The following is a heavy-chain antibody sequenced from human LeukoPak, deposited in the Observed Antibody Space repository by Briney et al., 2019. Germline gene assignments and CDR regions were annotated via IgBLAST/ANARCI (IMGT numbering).Heavy chain of an antibody. J-gene: IGHJ4*02. CDR2: IYYSGST. Sequence: TSETLSLTCTVSGGSISSYYWSWIRQPPGKGLEWIGYIYYSGSTNYNPSLKSRVTISVDTSKNQFSLKLSSVTAADTAVYYCARDRGYDREGGGRYFDYWGQGTLATVSS. CDR3: ARDRGYDREGGGRYFDY. CDR1: GGSISSYY. D-gene: IGHD3-22*01. V-gene: IGHV4-59*01.